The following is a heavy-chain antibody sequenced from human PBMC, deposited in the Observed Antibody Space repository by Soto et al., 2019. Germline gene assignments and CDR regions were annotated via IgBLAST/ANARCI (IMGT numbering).Heavy chain of an antibody. J-gene: IGHJ6*02. CDR3: AKSPETYYYDSSGNGGYYYYYYGMDV. Sequence: GGSLRLSCAASEFTFSSYAMSWVRQAPGKGLEWVSAISGSGGSTYYADSVKGRFTISRDNSKNTLYLQMNSLRAEDTAVYYCAKSPETYYYDSSGNGGYYYYYYGMDVWGQGTTVTVSS. V-gene: IGHV3-23*01. CDR1: EFTFSSYA. CDR2: ISGSGGST. D-gene: IGHD3-22*01.